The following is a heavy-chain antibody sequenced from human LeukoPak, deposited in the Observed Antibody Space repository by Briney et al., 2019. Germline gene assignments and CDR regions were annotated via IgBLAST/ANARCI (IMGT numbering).Heavy chain of an antibody. CDR2: MNPNSGNT. Sequence: ASVKVSFKASGYTFTSYDINWLRQATGQGLEWMGLMNPNSGNTGYAQKFQGRVTMPRNTSISTAYMELSSLRSEDTAVYYCARGHVNSGWYNRDYWGQGTLVTVSS. V-gene: IGHV1-8*01. CDR3: ARGHVNSGWYNRDY. D-gene: IGHD6-19*01. CDR1: GYTFTSYD. J-gene: IGHJ4*02.